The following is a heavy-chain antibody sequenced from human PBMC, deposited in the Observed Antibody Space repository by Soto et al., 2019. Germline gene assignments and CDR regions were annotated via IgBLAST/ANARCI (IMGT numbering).Heavy chain of an antibody. D-gene: IGHD3-3*01. CDR3: AKSPLPYHDFWSGYSFDY. CDR1: GFTFSSYA. J-gene: IGHJ4*02. V-gene: IGHV3-23*01. Sequence: EVQLLESGGGLVQPGGSLRLSCAASGFTFSSYAMSWVRQAPGKGLEWVSAISGSGGSTYYADSVRGRFTISRDNSKNTLYLQMNSLRAEDTAVYYCAKSPLPYHDFWSGYSFDYWGQGTLVTVSS. CDR2: ISGSGGST.